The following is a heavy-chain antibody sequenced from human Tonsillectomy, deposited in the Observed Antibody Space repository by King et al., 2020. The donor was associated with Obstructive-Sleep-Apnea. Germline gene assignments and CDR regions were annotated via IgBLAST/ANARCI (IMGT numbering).Heavy chain of an antibody. CDR2: ISPLLNII. V-gene: IGHV1-69*09. D-gene: IGHD1-26*01. CDR1: GGTFSGYA. CDR3: ARDSGSYGEAGYFDY. J-gene: IGHJ4*02. Sequence: AQLVQSGAEVKKPGSSVKVSCKASGGTFSGYAFSWVRQAPGQGLEWMGGISPLLNIINYAQKFQDRVTITADKSTNTAYMALSSLRSEDTAVYYCARDSGSYGEAGYFDYWGQGMVVTVSS.